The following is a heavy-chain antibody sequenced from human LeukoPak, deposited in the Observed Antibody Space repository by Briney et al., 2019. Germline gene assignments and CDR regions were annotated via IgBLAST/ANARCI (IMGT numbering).Heavy chain of an antibody. Sequence: SETLSLTCAVYGGSFSGYYWSWIRQPPGKGLEWIGEINHSGSTNYNPSLKSRVTISVDTSKNQFSLKLSSVTAADTAVYYCARVGGGSWIWDWGQGTLVTVSS. D-gene: IGHD1-26*01. CDR1: GGSFSGYY. CDR3: ARVGGGSWIWD. J-gene: IGHJ4*02. V-gene: IGHV4-34*01. CDR2: INHSGST.